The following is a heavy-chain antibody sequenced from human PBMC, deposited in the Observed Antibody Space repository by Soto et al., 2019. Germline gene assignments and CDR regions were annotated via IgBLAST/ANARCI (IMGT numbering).Heavy chain of an antibody. V-gene: IGHV1-46*01. J-gene: IGHJ6*02. Sequence: ASVKVSCKASGYTFTSYYMHWVRQAPGQGLEWMGIINPSGGSTSYAQKFQGRVTMTRDTSTSTVYMELSSLRSEDTAVYYCARTYYDFWSGYYRRRDYYYGMDVWGQGTTVTVS. CDR1: GYTFTSYY. CDR2: INPSGGST. D-gene: IGHD3-3*01. CDR3: ARTYYDFWSGYYRRRDYYYGMDV.